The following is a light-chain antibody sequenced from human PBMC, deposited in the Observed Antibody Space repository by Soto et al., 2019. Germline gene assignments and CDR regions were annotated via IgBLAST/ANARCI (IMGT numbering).Light chain of an antibody. Sequence: YELTQPPSVSVAPGQTSRITCGGDNLGSKIVHWYKQRPGQAPVAVVFDATDRPSGIPDRFSASRSGDTDTLTISRVDAGDEADYFCQVSASTAEFFVFGSGTKV. J-gene: IGLJ1*01. V-gene: IGLV3-21*02. CDR1: NLGSKI. CDR3: QVSASTAEFFV. CDR2: DAT.